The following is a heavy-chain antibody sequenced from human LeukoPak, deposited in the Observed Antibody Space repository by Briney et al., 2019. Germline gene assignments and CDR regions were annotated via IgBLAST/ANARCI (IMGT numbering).Heavy chain of an antibody. CDR3: ARDRSRAAAGTWFDY. V-gene: IGHV3-48*03. J-gene: IGHJ4*02. CDR2: ISSSGSNI. CDR1: GFPFSSYE. Sequence: PGVSLRLPCAASGFPFSSYEMNWLRQATGKGLEWVSYISSSGSNIYYADAVKGRFTISRDNDKNSLYLQMNSLRAEDTAVYYCARDRSRAAAGTWFDYWGQGTLVTVSS. D-gene: IGHD6-13*01.